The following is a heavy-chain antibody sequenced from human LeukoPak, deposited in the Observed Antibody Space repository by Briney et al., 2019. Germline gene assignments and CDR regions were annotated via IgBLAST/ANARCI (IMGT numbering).Heavy chain of an antibody. CDR1: GFTFSNAW. Sequence: GGSLRLSCAASGFTFSNAWMSWVRQAPGKGLESVAVIKEDGSEKYYVDSVKGRFAISRDNAKNSLYLQMNNVRAEDTAVYFCAANTQSGYWGQGALVTVSS. J-gene: IGHJ4*02. D-gene: IGHD3-16*01. CDR2: IKEDGSEK. V-gene: IGHV3-7*05. CDR3: AANTQSGY.